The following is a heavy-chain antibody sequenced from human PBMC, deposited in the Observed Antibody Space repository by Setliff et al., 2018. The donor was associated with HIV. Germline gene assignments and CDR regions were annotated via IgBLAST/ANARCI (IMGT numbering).Heavy chain of an antibody. J-gene: IGHJ4*02. V-gene: IGHV3-74*03. CDR2: ISNDNIPSSDRSIT. CDR1: GFTFSNYW. CDR3: ARDGGSGTPFDY. D-gene: IGHD3-16*01. Sequence: ASVKVSCAGSGFTFSNYWIHWVRQVPGKGLAWVSRISNDNIPSSDRSITAYADSVKGRFTISRDNAKNTVHLQMNSLRAEDTAVYFCARDGGSGTPFDYWGQGTLVTV.